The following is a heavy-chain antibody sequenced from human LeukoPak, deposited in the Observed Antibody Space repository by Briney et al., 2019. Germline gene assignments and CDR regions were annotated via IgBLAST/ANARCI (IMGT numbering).Heavy chain of an antibody. Sequence: GASVKVSCKASGFTFTSSAVQWVRQARGQRLEWIGWIVVGSGNTNYAQKFQERVTITRGMSTSTAYMELSSLRSEDTAVYYCAAERYFDWLLPTPNYGMDVWGKGTTVTVSS. CDR3: AAERYFDWLLPTPNYGMDV. D-gene: IGHD3-9*01. V-gene: IGHV1-58*01. CDR1: GFTFTSSA. J-gene: IGHJ6*04. CDR2: IVVGSGNT.